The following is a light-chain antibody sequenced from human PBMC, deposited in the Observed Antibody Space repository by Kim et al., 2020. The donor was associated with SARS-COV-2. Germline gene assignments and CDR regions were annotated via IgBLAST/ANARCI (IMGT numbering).Light chain of an antibody. V-gene: IGKV1-5*03. CDR1: QSISDY. J-gene: IGKJ2*02. CDR3: QQYSTSLCT. CDR2: EAS. Sequence: SASVGDTVIITCRASQSISDYLAWYQQKPGRAPELVIYEASSLENGVPRRFSGSGSGSEFTLTISSLQPDDFATYYCQQYSTSLCTFGQGTKLEI.